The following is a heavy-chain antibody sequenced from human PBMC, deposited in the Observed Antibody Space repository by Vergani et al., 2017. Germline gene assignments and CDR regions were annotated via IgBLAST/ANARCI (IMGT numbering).Heavy chain of an antibody. CDR2: IYYSGST. V-gene: IGHV4-61*01. CDR3: AGGREERWLQSQFDY. D-gene: IGHD5-24*01. J-gene: IGHJ4*02. Sequence: QVQLQESGPGLVKPSETLSLTCTVSGGSVSSGSYYWSWIRQPPGKGLEWIGYIYYSGSTNYNPSLKSRVTISVDTSKNQFSLKLSSVTAADTAVYYCAGGREERWLQSQFDYWGQGTLVTVSS. CDR1: GGSVSSGSYY.